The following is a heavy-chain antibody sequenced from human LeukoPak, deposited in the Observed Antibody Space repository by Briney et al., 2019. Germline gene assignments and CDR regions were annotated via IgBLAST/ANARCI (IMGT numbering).Heavy chain of an antibody. CDR2: ISGSGGST. J-gene: IGHJ4*02. D-gene: IGHD3-22*01. CDR1: GFTLSSYA. Sequence: PGGSLRLSCAASGFTLSSYAMSWVRQAPGKGLEWVSAISGSGGSTYYADSVKGRFIISRDNSKNTLYLQMNSLRAEDTAVYYCARGNYDSSGSHPDYWGQGTLVTVSS. CDR3: ARGNYDSSGSHPDY. V-gene: IGHV3-23*01.